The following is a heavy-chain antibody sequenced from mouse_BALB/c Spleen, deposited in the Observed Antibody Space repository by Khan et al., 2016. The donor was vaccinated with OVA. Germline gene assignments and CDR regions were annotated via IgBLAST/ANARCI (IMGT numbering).Heavy chain of an antibody. V-gene: IGHV1S41*01. J-gene: IGHJ4*01. D-gene: IGHD1-1*01. CDR3: TRSNNYGNSRYAMDY. CDR1: GYTFTSYW. CDR2: VSPGSGSP. Sequence: DLVKPGASVKLSCKASGYTFTSYWINWIKQRPGQGLEWIGRVSPGSGSPYYNEMFKGKATVTVDKSSSTAYIQLNSLSSEDSAVYFCTRSNNYGNSRYAMDYWGQGTSVTVSS.